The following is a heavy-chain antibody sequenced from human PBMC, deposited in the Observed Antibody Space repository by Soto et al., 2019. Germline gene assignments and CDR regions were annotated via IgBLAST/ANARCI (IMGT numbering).Heavy chain of an antibody. D-gene: IGHD3-3*01. CDR1: GFTFSSYA. CDR3: VKGDYRSISSYFDP. CDR2: ISSNGGST. J-gene: IGHJ4*02. V-gene: IGHV3-64D*06. Sequence: PGGSLRLSCSASGFTFSSYAMHWVRQAPGKGLEYVSAISSNGGSTYYADSVKGRFTISRDNSKNTLYLQMSSLRAEDTAVYYCVKGDYRSISSYFDPWGLGTLVTVSS.